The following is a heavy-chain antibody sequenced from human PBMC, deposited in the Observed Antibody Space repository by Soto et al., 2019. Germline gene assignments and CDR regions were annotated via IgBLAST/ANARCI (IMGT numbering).Heavy chain of an antibody. D-gene: IGHD6-13*01. V-gene: IGHV1-69*01. J-gene: IGHJ6*02. Sequence: QVQLVQSGAEVKKPRSSVSVSCKASGGTFRSYPISWVRQAPGQGLEWMGGIIPIVGTENYAEKFQDRGTITADESTSTAYMVLRSLRSADTAVYYCARDRIAGSKYYCGMDVWGQGAMVTVSS. CDR3: ARDRIAGSKYYCGMDV. CDR1: GGTFRSYP. CDR2: IIPIVGTE.